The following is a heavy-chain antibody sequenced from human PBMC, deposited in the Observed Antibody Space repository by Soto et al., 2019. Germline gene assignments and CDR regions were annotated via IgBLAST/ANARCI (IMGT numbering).Heavy chain of an antibody. J-gene: IGHJ4*02. D-gene: IGHD1-20*01. CDR3: AHRHISPASFDF. CDR2: IYWDDDK. V-gene: IGHV2-5*02. Sequence: QITLKESGPALVKPTQTLTLTCTFSGFSLTTVVVGVAWIRQPPGKALEWLALIYWDDDKLYSPSHMRRLNVTMDTSKIPVVITMTNLDPTATAPYYCAHRHISPASFDFWGQGTLVNVSS. CDR1: GFSLTTVVVG.